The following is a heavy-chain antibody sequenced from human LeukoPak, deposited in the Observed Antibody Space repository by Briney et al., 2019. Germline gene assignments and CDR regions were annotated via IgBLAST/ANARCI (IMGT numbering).Heavy chain of an antibody. CDR3: ARGGYCSSTSCVDWFDP. CDR2: INPNSGGT. V-gene: IGHV1-2*02. J-gene: IGHJ5*02. D-gene: IGHD2-2*01. Sequence: ASVKVSCKACGYTFTGYYMHWVRQAPGQGLEWMGWINPNSGGTNYAQKFQGRVTMTRDTSISTAYMELSRLRSDDTAVYYCARGGYCSSTSCVDWFDPWGQGTLVTVSS. CDR1: GYTFTGYY.